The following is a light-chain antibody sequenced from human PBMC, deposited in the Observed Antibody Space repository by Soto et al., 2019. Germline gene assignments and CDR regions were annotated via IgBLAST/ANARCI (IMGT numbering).Light chain of an antibody. V-gene: IGLV1-44*01. J-gene: IGLJ3*02. CDR2: SNT. CDR1: SSNIGSKT. Sequence: SVLTQPPSASGIPGQRVTISCSGSSSNIGSKTVNWYQQVPGTAPRVVIYSNTQRPSGVPDRFSGSKSGISASLAISGLHSEDEADYYCAAWDDSLNGWVFGGGTKLTVL. CDR3: AAWDDSLNGWV.